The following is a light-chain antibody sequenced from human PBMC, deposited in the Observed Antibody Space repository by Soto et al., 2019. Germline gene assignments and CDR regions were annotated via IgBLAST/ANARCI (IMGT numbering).Light chain of an antibody. CDR1: GSNIGAGYD. V-gene: IGLV1-40*01. Sequence: QSVLTQPPSVSGAPGQRVTISCTGSGSNIGAGYDVHWYQHRPGTAPKLLIYGNDNRPSGVPDRFSGSKSGTSASLAITGLQAEDEADYYCFSYTSSGTYVFGTGTKLTVL. CDR3: FSYTSSGTYV. J-gene: IGLJ1*01. CDR2: GND.